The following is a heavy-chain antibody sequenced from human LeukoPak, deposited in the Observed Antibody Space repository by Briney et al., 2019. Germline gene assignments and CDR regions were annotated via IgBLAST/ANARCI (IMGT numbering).Heavy chain of an antibody. D-gene: IGHD3-10*02. J-gene: IGHJ6*04. V-gene: IGHV3-48*04. CDR2: ISSSGSTI. Sequence: GGTLRLSCAASGFTFSSYGISWVRQAPGKGLEWVSYISSSGSTIYYADSVKGRFSISRDNAKNSLYLQMNSLRAEDTAVYYCAELGITMIGGVWGKGTTVTISS. CDR3: AELGITMIGGV. CDR1: GFTFSSYG.